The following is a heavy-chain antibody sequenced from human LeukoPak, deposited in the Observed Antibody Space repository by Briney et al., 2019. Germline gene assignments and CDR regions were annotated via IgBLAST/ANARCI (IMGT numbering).Heavy chain of an antibody. CDR3: SRDGSGSYGGNRLFDY. D-gene: IGHD4-23*01. CDR1: GFTFGDYA. CDR2: IRSKAYGGTT. V-gene: IGHV3-49*03. Sequence: GRSLRLSCTASGFTFGDYAMSWFRQAPGKGLEWVGFIRSKAYGGTTEYAASVKGRFVISRDDSKSIADLHMHSLTTDDTAVYYCSRDGSGSYGGNRLFDYWGQGTLVTVSS. J-gene: IGHJ4*02.